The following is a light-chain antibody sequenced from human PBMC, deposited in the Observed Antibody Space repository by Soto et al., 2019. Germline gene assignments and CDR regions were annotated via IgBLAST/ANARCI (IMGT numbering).Light chain of an antibody. J-gene: IGLJ2*01. Sequence: QSALTQPASVSGSPGQSITISCTGTSRDIGGYNYVSWYQQHPGKAPKLMIYEVSNRPSGVSNRFSGSKSGNTASLTISGLQAEDEADYYCSSYTSSNIVIFGGGTKLTVL. CDR2: EVS. CDR3: SSYTSSNIVI. CDR1: SRDIGGYNY. V-gene: IGLV2-14*01.